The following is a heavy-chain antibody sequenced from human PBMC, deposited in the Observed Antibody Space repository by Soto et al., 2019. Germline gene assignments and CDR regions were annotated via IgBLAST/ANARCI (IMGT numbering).Heavy chain of an antibody. CDR2: INHSGST. Sequence: PSETLSLTCAVYGGSFSGYYWSWIRQPPGKGLEWIGEINHSGSTNYNPSLKSRVSISLDTSKIQFSLKLSSVTAADTAVYYCARGGTVWGLRPYYMDVWGKGTTVTVSS. CDR3: ARGGTVWGLRPYYMDV. CDR1: GGSFSGYY. V-gene: IGHV4-34*01. J-gene: IGHJ6*03. D-gene: IGHD3-10*02.